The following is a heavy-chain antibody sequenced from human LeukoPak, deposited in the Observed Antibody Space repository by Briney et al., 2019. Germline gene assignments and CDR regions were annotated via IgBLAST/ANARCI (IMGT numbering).Heavy chain of an antibody. Sequence: SETLSLTCTVSGGSISSHYWSWIRQPPGKGLEWIGYISYSGSTNYNPSLKSRVTISVDTSKNQFSLKLSSVTAADTAMYYCGRYDSSGYSHFDYWGQGSLVTVSS. J-gene: IGHJ4*02. V-gene: IGHV4-59*11. CDR3: GRYDSSGYSHFDY. CDR2: ISYSGST. CDR1: GGSISSHY. D-gene: IGHD3-22*01.